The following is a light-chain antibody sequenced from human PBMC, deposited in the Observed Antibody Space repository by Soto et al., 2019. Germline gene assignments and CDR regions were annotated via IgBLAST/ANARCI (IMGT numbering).Light chain of an antibody. CDR2: GAT. Sequence: EIVLTQSPGTLSLSPGERATLSCRASQGVSSAYLAWYQQKPGQAPSLLIYGATDRAPGIPHMFSGSGSETDFTLTISRLESEDFAVCYCQLYGSSPPSFTFGPGTKVDI. CDR1: QGVSSAY. CDR3: QLYGSSPPSFT. J-gene: IGKJ3*01. V-gene: IGKV3-20*01.